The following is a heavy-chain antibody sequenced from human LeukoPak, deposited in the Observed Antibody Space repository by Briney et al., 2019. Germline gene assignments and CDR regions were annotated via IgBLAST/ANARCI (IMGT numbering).Heavy chain of an antibody. J-gene: IGHJ4*02. V-gene: IGHV1-69*04. Sequence: SVKVSCKASGGTFSSYTISWVRQAPGQGLEWMGRIIPTLGIGNYAQKFQGRVTITTDKSTSTAYMELSSLRSEDTAVYYCARDRGDYYDSSGYYYVSYWGQGTLVTVSS. D-gene: IGHD3-22*01. CDR3: ARDRGDYYDSSGYYYVSY. CDR1: GGTFSSYT. CDR2: IIPTLGIG.